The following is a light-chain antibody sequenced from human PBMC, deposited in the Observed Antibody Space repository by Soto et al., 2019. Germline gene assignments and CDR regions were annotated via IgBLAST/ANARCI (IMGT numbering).Light chain of an antibody. J-gene: IGKJ1*01. V-gene: IGKV1-5*03. Sequence: DIQMTQSPSTLSASVGDRVTITCRASQSINIWVAWYQQKPGKAPRLLIYKAYSLESGVPSRFSGSGSGTEFTLTISSLQPDDFATYYCQQYNIYPWTFGQGTKVEIK. CDR3: QQYNIYPWT. CDR2: KAY. CDR1: QSINIW.